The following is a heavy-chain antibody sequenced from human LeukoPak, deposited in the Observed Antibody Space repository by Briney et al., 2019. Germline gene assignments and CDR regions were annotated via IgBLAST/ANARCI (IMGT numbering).Heavy chain of an antibody. CDR1: GYTFTGYY. Sequence: ASVKVSCKASGYTFTGYYMHWVRQAPGQGLEWIGWINPNSGGTNYAQKFQGRVTMTRDTSISTAYMELSRLRSDDTAVYYCASRPWLRLGELSPTPFDYWGQGTLVTVSS. D-gene: IGHD3-16*02. CDR2: INPNSGGT. J-gene: IGHJ4*02. CDR3: ASRPWLRLGELSPTPFDY. V-gene: IGHV1-2*02.